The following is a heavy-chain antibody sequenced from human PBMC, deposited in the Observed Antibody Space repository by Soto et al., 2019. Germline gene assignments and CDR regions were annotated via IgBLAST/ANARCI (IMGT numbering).Heavy chain of an antibody. D-gene: IGHD6-13*01. Sequence: GASVKVSCKASGYTFTGYYMHWVRQAPGQGLEWMGWINPNSGGTNYAQKFQGWVTMTRDTSISTAYMELSRLRSDDTAVYYCARATSIAAAIPDNWFDPWGQGTLVTVS. J-gene: IGHJ5*02. CDR1: GYTFTGYY. CDR2: INPNSGGT. CDR3: ARATSIAAAIPDNWFDP. V-gene: IGHV1-2*04.